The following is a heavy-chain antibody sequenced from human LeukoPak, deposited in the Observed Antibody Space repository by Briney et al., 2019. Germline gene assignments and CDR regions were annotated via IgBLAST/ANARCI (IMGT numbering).Heavy chain of an antibody. CDR1: GFTFSSYA. J-gene: IGHJ4*02. CDR3: AKDRANWGSGDFDY. V-gene: IGHV3-23*01. Sequence: GGSLRLSCAASGFTFSSYAMSWVRQAPGKGLEWVSAISGSGGSTYYADSVKGRFTTSRDNSKNTLYLQMNSLRAEDTAVYYCAKDRANWGSGDFDYWGQGTLVTVSS. D-gene: IGHD7-27*01. CDR2: ISGSGGST.